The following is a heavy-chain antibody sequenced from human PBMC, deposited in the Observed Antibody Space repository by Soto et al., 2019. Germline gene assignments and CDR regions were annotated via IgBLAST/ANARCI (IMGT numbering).Heavy chain of an antibody. CDR3: AAVPRSSTCTLY. D-gene: IGHD2-15*01. Sequence: ASVKVSCKVSGYTLTELSMHWVRQAPGKGLEWMGGFDPEDGETIYAQKFQGRVTMTEDTSTDTAYMELSSLRSEDTAVYYCAAVPRSSTCTLYRGPGTLGARSS. CDR2: FDPEDGET. CDR1: GYTLTELS. J-gene: IGHJ4*02. V-gene: IGHV1-24*01.